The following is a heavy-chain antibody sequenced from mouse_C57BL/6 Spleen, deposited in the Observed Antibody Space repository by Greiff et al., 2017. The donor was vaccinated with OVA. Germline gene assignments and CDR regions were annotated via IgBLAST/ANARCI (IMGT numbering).Heavy chain of an antibody. CDR1: GYTFTDYY. J-gene: IGHJ3*01. CDR2: INPNNGGT. D-gene: IGHD1-1*01. CDR3: ARGYGSSYSFAY. V-gene: IGHV1-26*01. Sequence: VQLQQSGPELVKPGASVKISCKASGYTFTDYYMNWVKQSHGKSLEWIGDINPNNGGTSYNQKFKGKATLTVDKSSSTAYMELRSLTSEDSAVYYCARGYGSSYSFAYWGQGTLVTVSA.